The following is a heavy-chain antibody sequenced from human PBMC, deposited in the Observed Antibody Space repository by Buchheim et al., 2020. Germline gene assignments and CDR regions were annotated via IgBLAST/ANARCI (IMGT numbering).Heavy chain of an antibody. J-gene: IGHJ6*02. CDR3: ARCGGDDYYYYGMDV. Sequence: EVQLVESGGGLVQPGGSLRLSCAASGFTFSSYSMNWVRQAPGKGLEWVSYISSSSSTIYYADSVKGRFTISRDNAKNSTYLQMNSLRAEDTAVYYWARCGGDDYYYYGMDVWGQGTT. D-gene: IGHD2-21*02. CDR2: ISSSSSTI. CDR1: GFTFSSYS. V-gene: IGHV3-48*01.